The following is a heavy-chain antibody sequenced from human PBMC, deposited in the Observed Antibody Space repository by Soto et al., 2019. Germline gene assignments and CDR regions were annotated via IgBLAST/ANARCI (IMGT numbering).Heavy chain of an antibody. D-gene: IGHD1-26*01. CDR3: ARELIVGPAEYFQH. CDR2: INQDGSET. V-gene: IGHV3-7*01. J-gene: IGHJ1*01. CDR1: GFTFSSSW. Sequence: EVQLVESGGGLVQPGGSLRLSCAASGFTFSSSWMSWVRQAPGKGLEWVANINQDGSETYYLDSGKGRLTISRDNAKNSLSLQMSSLRAEDTAVYYCARELIVGPAEYFQHWGQGTLVTVSS.